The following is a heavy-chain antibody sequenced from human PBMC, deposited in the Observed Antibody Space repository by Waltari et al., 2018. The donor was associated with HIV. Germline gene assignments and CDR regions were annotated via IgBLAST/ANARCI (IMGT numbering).Heavy chain of an antibody. CDR1: VGSFSSGSYY. V-gene: IGHV4-61*02. D-gene: IGHD3-10*01. CDR3: ARDRPYYYGSGSLRYFDY. Sequence: QVQLQESGPGLVQPSQTLSLPCTVSVGSFSSGSYYWSWFRQPAGKGLEWIGRIYTSGSTNYNPSLKSRVTISVDTSKNQFSLKLSSVTAADTAVYYCARDRPYYYGSGSLRYFDYWGQGTLVTVSS. J-gene: IGHJ4*02. CDR2: IYTSGST.